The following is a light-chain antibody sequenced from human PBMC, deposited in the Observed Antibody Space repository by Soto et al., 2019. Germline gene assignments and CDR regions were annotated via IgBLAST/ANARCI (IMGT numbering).Light chain of an antibody. CDR1: QSVGSH. CDR3: QQYNNWPPIT. V-gene: IGKV3-15*01. CDR2: GAS. J-gene: IGKJ5*01. Sequence: EIVMTQSPATLSVSPGERATLSCRASQSVGSHLAWYQQRPGQAPRLLIYGASYRATGIPARFSGSGSGTDFTLIISSLQSEDFAVYYCQQYNNWPPITFGQGTRLEIK.